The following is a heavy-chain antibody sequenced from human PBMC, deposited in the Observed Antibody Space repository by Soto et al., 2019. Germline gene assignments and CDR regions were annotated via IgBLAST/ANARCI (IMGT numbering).Heavy chain of an antibody. CDR2: INGYTGNT. J-gene: IGHJ6*02. CDR1: GYTFTSYG. CDR3: ARSWVTGKGGIDV. Sequence: ASVKVTCKASGYTFTSYGLSWVRQAPGQGLEWMGWINGYTGNTNYAQKFQGRVTMTTDTSTNTAYLDLWTLISDDTAVYYCARSWVTGKGGIDVWGQGTTVTVSS. V-gene: IGHV1-18*01. D-gene: IGHD3-16*01.